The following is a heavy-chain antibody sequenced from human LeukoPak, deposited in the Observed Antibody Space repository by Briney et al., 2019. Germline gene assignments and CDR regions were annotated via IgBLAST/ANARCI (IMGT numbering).Heavy chain of an antibody. CDR3: ARERAGSGYYYMDV. CDR1: GFTFSDYY. V-gene: IGHV3-11*04. D-gene: IGHD6-25*01. CDR2: ISSSGSTI. J-gene: IGHJ6*03. Sequence: GGSLRLSCAASGFTFSDYYMSWIRQAPGQGLEWVSYISSSGSTIYYADSVKGRFTISRDNAKNSLYLQMNSLRAEDTAVYYCARERAGSGYYYMDVWGKGTTVTVSS.